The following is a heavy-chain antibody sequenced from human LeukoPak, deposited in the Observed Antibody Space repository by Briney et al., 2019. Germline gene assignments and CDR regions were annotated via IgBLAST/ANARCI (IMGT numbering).Heavy chain of an antibody. J-gene: IGHJ6*02. Sequence: GGSLRLSCAASGFTFSSYAMHWVRQAPGKGLEWVAVISYDGSNKYYADSVKGRFTISRDNSKNTLYLQMNSLRAEDTAVYYCAREYSSSPDGYYYGMDVWGQGTTVTISS. CDR3: AREYSSSPDGYYYGMDV. CDR2: ISYDGSNK. D-gene: IGHD6-6*01. CDR1: GFTFSSYA. V-gene: IGHV3-30-3*01.